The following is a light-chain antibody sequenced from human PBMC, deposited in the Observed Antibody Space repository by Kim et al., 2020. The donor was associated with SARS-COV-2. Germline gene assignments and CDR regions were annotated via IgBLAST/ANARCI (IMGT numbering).Light chain of an antibody. V-gene: IGLV3-1*01. J-gene: IGLJ1*01. CDR3: QAWDNGYV. CDR1: RLVQKY. Sequence: VSVSPGATASITCSGDRLVQKYASWYQQRPGQSPVLVIFKDTKRPSGIPERFSGSNSGNTATLTISGTQAVDEADYYCQAWDNGYVFGTGTKVTVL. CDR2: KDT.